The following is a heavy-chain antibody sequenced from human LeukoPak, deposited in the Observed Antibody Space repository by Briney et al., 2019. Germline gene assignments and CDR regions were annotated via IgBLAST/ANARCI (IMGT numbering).Heavy chain of an antibody. V-gene: IGHV1-2*02. D-gene: IGHD5-18*01. CDR2: INPNSGGT. CDR3: ARRGYSHGTGYFDY. CDR1: GYTFTGYY. J-gene: IGHJ4*02. Sequence: GAPVKVSCKASGYTFTGYYMHWVRQAPGQGLEWMGWINPNSGGTNYAQKFQGRVTMTRDTSISTAYMELSRLRSDDTAVYYCARRGYSHGTGYFDYWGQGTLVTVSS.